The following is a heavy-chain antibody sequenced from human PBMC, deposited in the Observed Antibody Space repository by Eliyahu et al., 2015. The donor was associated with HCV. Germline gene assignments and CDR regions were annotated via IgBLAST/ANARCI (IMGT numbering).Heavy chain of an antibody. CDR1: GYSFTNNW. CDR2: IYPSDSDT. Sequence: EEQLVQSGAEVKKPGESLKISCKGSGYSFTNNWIGWVRQMPGKGLEWMGIIYPSDSDTRYSPSFQGQVTISADKSTSTAYLQWSSLKASDSGMYYCARRLTSAIGRVDFWGQGTLVTVSS. J-gene: IGHJ4*02. V-gene: IGHV5-51*01. D-gene: IGHD2-8*01. CDR3: ARRLTSAIGRVDF.